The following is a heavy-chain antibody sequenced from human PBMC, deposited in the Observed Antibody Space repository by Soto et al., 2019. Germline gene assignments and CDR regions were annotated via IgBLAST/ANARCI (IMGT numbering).Heavy chain of an antibody. J-gene: IGHJ4*02. D-gene: IGHD3-10*01. CDR2: IYNDGTYS. CDR3: TRGPRPISTGTGAY. CDR1: GFIFKRYW. V-gene: IGHV3-74*01. Sequence: GGSLRLSCAASGFIFKRYWMHWVRQSPGKGLVWISRIYNDGTYSDYADSVRGRFTISRDNVNDTLYLQMNNLRAEDSGLYYCTRGPRPISTGTGAYWGQGTQVTVSS.